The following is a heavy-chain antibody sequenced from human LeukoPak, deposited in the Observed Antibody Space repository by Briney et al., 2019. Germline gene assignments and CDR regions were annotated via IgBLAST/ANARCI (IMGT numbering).Heavy chain of an antibody. CDR1: GGSISSYY. CDR3: AGRNIVVAHGGFDP. D-gene: IGHD2-2*01. Sequence: SETLSLTCTVSGGSISSYYWSWIRQPAGKGLEWIGRIYTRGSTNYNPSLKSRVTMSVDTSKNQFSLKLSSVTAADTAVYYCAGRNIVVAHGGFDPWGQGTLVTVSS. CDR2: IYTRGST. J-gene: IGHJ5*02. V-gene: IGHV4-4*07.